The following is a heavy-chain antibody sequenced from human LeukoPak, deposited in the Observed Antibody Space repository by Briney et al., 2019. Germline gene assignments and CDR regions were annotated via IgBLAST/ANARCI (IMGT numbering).Heavy chain of an antibody. CDR3: ARFRARGSGRYWFDP. Sequence: SETLSLTCTVSGGSISSSSYYWGWIRQPPGKGLEWIGSIYYSGSTYYIPSLKSRVTISVDTSKNQFSLKLSSVTAADTAVYYCARFRARGSGRYWFDPWGQGTLVTVSS. J-gene: IGHJ5*02. CDR2: IYYSGST. V-gene: IGHV4-39*01. D-gene: IGHD3-10*01. CDR1: GGSISSSSYY.